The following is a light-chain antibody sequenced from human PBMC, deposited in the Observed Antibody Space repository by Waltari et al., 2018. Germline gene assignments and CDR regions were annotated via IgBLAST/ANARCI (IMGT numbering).Light chain of an antibody. J-gene: IGLJ3*02. CDR3: ATWDASLNGRV. CDR2: ENS. Sequence: QPVLPQPPSASGTPGQRVTISCSGTSSNIGSNTVNWYQYLPGTAPKLLIYENSQRPSGVPDRFSGSKSGTSASLAISGLQSDDEADYYCATWDASLNGRVFGGGTKLTVL. CDR1: SSNIGSNT. V-gene: IGLV1-44*01.